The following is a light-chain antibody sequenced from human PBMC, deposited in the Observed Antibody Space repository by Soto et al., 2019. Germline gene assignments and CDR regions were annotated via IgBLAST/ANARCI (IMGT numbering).Light chain of an antibody. CDR1: STDVGGYHY. CDR3: SSYTRSSTLYV. Sequence: QSALTQPASVSGSPGQSITISCTGTSTDVGGYHYVSWFQQHPGKAPKLMIYDVSNRPSGISSRFSGSKSGNTASLTISGLQTEDEADYYCSSYTRSSTLYVFGTGTKVTVL. CDR2: DVS. J-gene: IGLJ1*01. V-gene: IGLV2-14*03.